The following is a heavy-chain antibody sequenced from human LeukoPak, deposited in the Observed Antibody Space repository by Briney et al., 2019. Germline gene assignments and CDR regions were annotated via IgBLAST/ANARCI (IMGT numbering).Heavy chain of an antibody. V-gene: IGHV4-61*02. J-gene: IGHJ4*02. D-gene: IGHD6-13*01. Sequence: SQTLSLTCTVSGGFISSGDYYWRWIRRPAGKGLGWIVRIYTSGSTTSKPSLKSRVTISVDTSKNQFSLNLSSVTAADTAVYYCARDRRVTPTAAGYFDYWGQGTLVTVSS. CDR3: ARDRRVTPTAAGYFDY. CDR1: GGFISSGDYY. CDR2: IYTSGST.